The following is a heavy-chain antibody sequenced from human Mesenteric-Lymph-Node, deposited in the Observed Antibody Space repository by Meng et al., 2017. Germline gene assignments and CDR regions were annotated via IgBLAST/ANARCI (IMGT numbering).Heavy chain of an antibody. V-gene: IGHV1-18*01. Sequence: ASVKVSCKTSGYTFTTYGITWARQAPGQGLEWMGWISGYNGNTKYAQKVQGRVTVTTDTSRSTAYMELRSLRYDDTAMYYCARDGSYSGSAHENWGQGTLVTVSS. D-gene: IGHD1-26*01. J-gene: IGHJ4*02. CDR2: ISGYNGNT. CDR1: GYTFTTYG. CDR3: ARDGSYSGSAHEN.